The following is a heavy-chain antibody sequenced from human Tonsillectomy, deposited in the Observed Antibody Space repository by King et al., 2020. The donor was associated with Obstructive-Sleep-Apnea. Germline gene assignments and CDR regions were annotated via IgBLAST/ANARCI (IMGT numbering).Heavy chain of an antibody. CDR1: GDSISSSSYY. CDR3: ARVGALALMVYAGFAY. V-gene: IGHV4-39*07. J-gene: IGHJ4*02. D-gene: IGHD2-8*01. Sequence: QMQLQESGPGLVKPSETLSLTCTVSGDSISSSSYYWGWIRQAPGKGLEWIGTIYYSGSTYYNPSLRSRVTISVDTSQNQFSLRLSSVTAADTAVYYCARVGALALMVYAGFAYWGQGTLVTVSS. CDR2: IYYSGST.